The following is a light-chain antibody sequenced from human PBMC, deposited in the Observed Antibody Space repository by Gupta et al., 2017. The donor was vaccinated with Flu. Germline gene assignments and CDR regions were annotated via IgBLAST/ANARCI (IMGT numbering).Light chain of an antibody. CDR1: HGSSSY. J-gene: IGKJ1*01. CDR2: GAS. Sequence: VGNACSFSWRRRHGSSSYLAWYQQKPGQAPRLLIYGASRRETGVPSRFSGSGSGTEFTLTISNRQPEDFGVYYCQQESSFPFTFGQGTQVEIK. CDR3: QQESSFPFT. V-gene: IGKV1-12*01.